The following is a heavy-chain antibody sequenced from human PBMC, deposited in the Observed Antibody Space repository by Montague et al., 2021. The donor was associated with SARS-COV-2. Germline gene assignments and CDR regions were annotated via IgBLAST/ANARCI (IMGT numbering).Heavy chain of an antibody. D-gene: IGHD3-10*01. V-gene: IGHV4-34*01. CDR2: INHSGST. J-gene: IGHJ6*02. Sequence: SETLSLTCAVYGGSFSGYYWSWIRQPPGKGLEWIGEINHSGSTNYNPSLKGRVTTSVDTSKNQFSPKLSSVTAADTAVYYCARVRYYGSGTSLGMDVWGQGTTVTVSS. CDR1: GGSFSGYY. CDR3: ARVRYYGSGTSLGMDV.